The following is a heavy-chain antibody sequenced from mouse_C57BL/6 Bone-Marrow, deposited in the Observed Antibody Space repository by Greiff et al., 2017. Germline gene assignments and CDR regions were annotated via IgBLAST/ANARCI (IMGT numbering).Heavy chain of an antibody. CDR3: THYDYGPWDY. J-gene: IGHJ2*01. V-gene: IGHV14-4*01. Sequence: EVQLQQSGAELVRPGASVKLSCTASGFNIKDDYMHWVKQRPEQGLEWIGWIDPENGDTEYASKFQGKATITADTSSNTAYLQLSSLTSEDTAVYYCTHYDYGPWDYWGQGTTLTVSS. D-gene: IGHD2-4*01. CDR2: IDPENGDT. CDR1: GFNIKDDY.